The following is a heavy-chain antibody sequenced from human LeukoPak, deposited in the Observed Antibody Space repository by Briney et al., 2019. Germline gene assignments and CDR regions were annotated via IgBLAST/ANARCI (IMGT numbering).Heavy chain of an antibody. CDR2: IRSKAYGGTT. Sequence: GGSLRLSCTASGFTFGDYAMSWVRQAPGKGLEWVGFIRSKAYGGTTEYAASVKGRFTISRDDSKSIAYLQMNSLKTEDTAVYYCTRGPQELPYYYYYYMDVWGKGTTVTVSS. J-gene: IGHJ6*03. V-gene: IGHV3-49*04. CDR1: GFTFGDYA. CDR3: TRGPQELPYYYYYYMDV. D-gene: IGHD1-7*01.